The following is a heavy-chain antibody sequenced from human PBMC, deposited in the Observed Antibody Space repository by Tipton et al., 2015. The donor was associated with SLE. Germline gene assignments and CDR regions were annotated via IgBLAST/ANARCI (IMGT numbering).Heavy chain of an antibody. CDR2: IYHTGTT. Sequence: TLSLTCTVSGGSIIMNNFYWAWIRQPPGKGLEWIGYIYHTGTTDYNPSLKSRVTISIDTSKNQFSLNLRSVTAADTAVYYCAREASSSTNWPPSYAMDVWGQGTTVTVSS. D-gene: IGHD2-2*01. J-gene: IGHJ6*02. CDR1: GGSIIMNNFY. V-gene: IGHV4-39*07. CDR3: AREASSSTNWPPSYAMDV.